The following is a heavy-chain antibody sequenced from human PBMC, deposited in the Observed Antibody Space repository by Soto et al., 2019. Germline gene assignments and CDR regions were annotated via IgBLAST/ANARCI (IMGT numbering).Heavy chain of an antibody. CDR1: GFTFSSYA. Sequence: GGSLRLSCAVSGFTFSSYAMSWVRQAPGRGLEWVSAISGSGSSTYYADSVKGRFTISRDNSKNTLYLQMNSLRAEDTALYYCAKDKAIAVGPFDPWGQGTLVTVSS. CDR2: ISGSGSST. J-gene: IGHJ5*01. V-gene: IGHV3-23*01. D-gene: IGHD6-19*01. CDR3: AKDKAIAVGPFDP.